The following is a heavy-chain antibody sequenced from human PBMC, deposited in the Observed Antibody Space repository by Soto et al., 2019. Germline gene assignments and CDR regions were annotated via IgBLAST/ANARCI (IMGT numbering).Heavy chain of an antibody. D-gene: IGHD6-13*01. J-gene: IGHJ4*02. CDR1: GFTFSSYD. CDR2: ISGSGGST. CDR3: AKDSSIAAAGTFDY. V-gene: IGHV3-23*01. Sequence: GGSLRLSCAASGFTFSSYDMSWVRQAPGKGLEWVAAISGSGGSTYYADSVKGRFTISRDNSKNTLYLQMNSLIAEDTAVYYCAKDSSIAAAGTFDYRGQGNLVTVSS.